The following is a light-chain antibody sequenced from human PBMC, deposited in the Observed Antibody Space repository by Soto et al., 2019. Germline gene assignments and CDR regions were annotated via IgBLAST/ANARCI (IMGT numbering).Light chain of an antibody. Sequence: EIVLTQSPGTLSLSPGERATLSCRASQSVSSSYIAWYQQKPGQAPRLLIYGASSRATGIPDRFSGSGSGTDFTLTISRLEPEDYAVYYCQQYNNWPPTFGQGTKVDIK. J-gene: IGKJ1*01. V-gene: IGKV3-20*01. CDR2: GAS. CDR1: QSVSSSY. CDR3: QQYNNWPPT.